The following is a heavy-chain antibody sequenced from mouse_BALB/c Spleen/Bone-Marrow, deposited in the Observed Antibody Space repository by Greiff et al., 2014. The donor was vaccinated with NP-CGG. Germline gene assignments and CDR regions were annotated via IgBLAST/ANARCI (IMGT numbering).Heavy chain of an antibody. D-gene: IGHD2-3*01. Sequence: QVQLQQPGAELVRPGTSVKVSCKASGYAFTDYSMEWLKQRPGQGLEWIGVINPGSGSTNYNEKFKDKATLTADKSSSTAYMQLSSLTSDDSAVYFCARYDGYFDYWGQGTILTVSS. V-gene: IGHV1-54*01. J-gene: IGHJ2*01. CDR2: INPGSGST. CDR3: ARYDGYFDY. CDR1: GYAFTDYS.